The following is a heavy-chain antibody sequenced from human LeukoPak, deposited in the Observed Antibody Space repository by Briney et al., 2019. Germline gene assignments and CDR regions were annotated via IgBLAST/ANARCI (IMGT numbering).Heavy chain of an antibody. Sequence: KPSETLSLTCAVYGGSFSGYYWSWIRQPPGKGLEWIGEINHSGSTNYNPSLKSRVTISVDTSKNQFSLKLSSVTAADTAVYYCARGRGEMATITIDYWGQGTLVTASS. CDR3: ARGRGEMATITIDY. CDR2: INHSGST. D-gene: IGHD5-24*01. J-gene: IGHJ4*02. CDR1: GGSFSGYY. V-gene: IGHV4-34*01.